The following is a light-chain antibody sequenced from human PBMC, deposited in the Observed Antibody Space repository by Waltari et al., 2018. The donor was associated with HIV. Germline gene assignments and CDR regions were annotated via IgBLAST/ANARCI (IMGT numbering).Light chain of an antibody. V-gene: IGLV1-44*01. CDR3: AAWDDSLNGYYV. CDR1: SPNIGSNT. Sequence: QSVLTQPPSASGTPGQRVTIPCSGSSPNIGSNTVNWYQQFPGMAPKLLIYSNNQRPSGVPDRFSGSKSGTSASLAISGLQSEDEGDYYCAAWDDSLNGYYVFGTGTKVTVL. J-gene: IGLJ1*01. CDR2: SNN.